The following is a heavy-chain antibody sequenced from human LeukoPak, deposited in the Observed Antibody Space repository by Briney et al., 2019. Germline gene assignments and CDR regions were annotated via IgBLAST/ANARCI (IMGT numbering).Heavy chain of an antibody. J-gene: IGHJ6*03. Sequence: SETLSLTCTVSGGSISSGGYSWSWPRQHPGKGLEWIGYIYYSGSTYYNPSLKSRVTISVDTSKNQFSLKLSSMTAADTAVYYCARAVSAWQHYYYYYYMDVWGKGTTVTVSS. CDR3: ARAVSAWQHYYYYYYMDV. D-gene: IGHD3-10*01. CDR2: IYYSGST. CDR1: GGSISSGGYS. V-gene: IGHV4-31*03.